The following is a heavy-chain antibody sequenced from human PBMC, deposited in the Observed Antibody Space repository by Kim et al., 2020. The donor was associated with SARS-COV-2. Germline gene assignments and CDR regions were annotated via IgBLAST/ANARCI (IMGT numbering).Heavy chain of an antibody. Sequence: GGSLRLSCAASGFTFSSYWMHWVRQAPGKGLVWVSRINSDGSSTSYADSVKGRFTISRDNAKNTLYLQMNSLRAEDTAVYYCARGAKDYVWGSYPTHFDYWGQGTLVTVSS. D-gene: IGHD3-16*02. J-gene: IGHJ4*02. V-gene: IGHV3-74*01. CDR2: INSDGSST. CDR1: GFTFSSYW. CDR3: ARGAKDYVWGSYPTHFDY.